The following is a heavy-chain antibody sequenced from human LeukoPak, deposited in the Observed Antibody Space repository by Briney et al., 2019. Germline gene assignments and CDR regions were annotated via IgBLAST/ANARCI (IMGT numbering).Heavy chain of an antibody. CDR2: INSDGSTT. D-gene: IGHD1-26*01. J-gene: IGHJ3*02. V-gene: IGHV3-74*01. Sequence: GGSLRLSCAASGFTFSSYWMHWVRQAPGKGLVWVSRINSDGSTTTCADSMKGRFTISRDNAKNTLYLQMNSLRAEDTAVYYCAVKWTYDGFDIWGQGTMVTVSS. CDR1: GFTFSSYW. CDR3: AVKWTYDGFDI.